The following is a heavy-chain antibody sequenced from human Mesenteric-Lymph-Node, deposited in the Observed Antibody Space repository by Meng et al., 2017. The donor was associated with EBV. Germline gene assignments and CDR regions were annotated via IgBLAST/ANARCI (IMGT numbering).Heavy chain of an antibody. CDR1: GFTFNNYP. J-gene: IGHJ4*02. V-gene: IGHV3-30-3*01. D-gene: IGHD1-26*01. CDR2: VKYDGIYK. Sequence: QVQLVESGGGVVQPGRSLGLSCASSGFTFNNYPMHWVRQAPGKGLEWVAVVKYDGIYKYYADSVKGRFTISRDNSKNMVYLQMDSLRTEDTAVYYCAKAEATSFDYWGQGTLVTVSS. CDR3: AKAEATSFDY.